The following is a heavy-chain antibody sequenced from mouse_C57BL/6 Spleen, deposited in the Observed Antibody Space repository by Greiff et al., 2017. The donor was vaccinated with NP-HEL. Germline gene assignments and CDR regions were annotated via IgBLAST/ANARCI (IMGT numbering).Heavy chain of an antibody. J-gene: IGHJ2*01. D-gene: IGHD3-1*01. CDR2: IDPSDSYT. Sequence: QVQLQQPGAELVMPGASVKLSCKASGYTFTSYWMHWVKQRPGQGLEWIGEIDPSDSYTNYNQKFKGKSTLTVDKSSSTAYMQLSSLTSEDSAVYYCARSGWDVGDYWGQGTTLTVSS. V-gene: IGHV1-69*01. CDR1: GYTFTSYW. CDR3: ARSGWDVGDY.